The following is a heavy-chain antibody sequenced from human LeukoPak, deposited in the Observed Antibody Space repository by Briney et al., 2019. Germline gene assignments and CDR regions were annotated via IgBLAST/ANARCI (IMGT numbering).Heavy chain of an antibody. V-gene: IGHV3-30*02. J-gene: IGHJ4*02. CDR3: AKTRLSGYNGALDC. CDR2: IRFDGSDK. CDR1: GFTLSYYG. D-gene: IGHD5-24*01. Sequence: GGSLRLSCAASGFTLSYYGMHWVRRAPGRGLEGVAFIRFDGSDKYYADSVKGRFTISRDNSKNTLYLQMNSLRADDTAVYYCAKTRLSGYNGALDCWGQGTLVTVSS.